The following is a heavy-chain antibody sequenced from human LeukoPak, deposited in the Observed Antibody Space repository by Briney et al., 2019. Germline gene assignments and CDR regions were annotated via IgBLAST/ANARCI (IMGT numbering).Heavy chain of an antibody. CDR2: IIPIFGTA. Sequence: HWASVKVSCKASGGTFSSYAISWVRQAPGQGLEWMGGIIPIFGTANYAQKFQGRVTITTDEPTSTAYMELSSLRSEDTAVYYCARSLGAFDIWGQGTMVTVSS. D-gene: IGHD7-27*01. CDR1: GGTFSSYA. V-gene: IGHV1-69*05. J-gene: IGHJ3*02. CDR3: ARSLGAFDI.